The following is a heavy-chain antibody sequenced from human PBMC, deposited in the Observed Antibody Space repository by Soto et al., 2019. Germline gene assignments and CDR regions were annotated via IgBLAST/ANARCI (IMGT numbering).Heavy chain of an antibody. V-gene: IGHV1-18*01. J-gene: IGHJ4*02. Sequence: QVQLVQSGAEVKKPGASVKVSCKASGYTFTSYGISWVRQAPGQGLEWMGWISAYNGNKKYAQKPQGRVTMTTDTPTRTAYKQPRSRRSNDTAEYYCARELGQELFDYWGQGTLVTVSS. D-gene: IGHD6-13*01. CDR1: GYTFTSYG. CDR3: ARELGQELFDY. CDR2: ISAYNGNK.